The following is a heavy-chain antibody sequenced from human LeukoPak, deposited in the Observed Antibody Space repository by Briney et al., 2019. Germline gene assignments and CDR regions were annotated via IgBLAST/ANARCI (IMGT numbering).Heavy chain of an antibody. CDR1: GFTFSSYS. J-gene: IGHJ4*02. D-gene: IGHD4-17*01. Sequence: GGSLRLSCAASGFTFSSYSMNWVRQAPGKGLEWVSSISSSSSYIYYADSVKGRFTISRDNAKNSLYLQMNSLRAEDTAVYYCARGGYGDYVVAYWGQGTLVTVSS. CDR2: ISSSSSYI. CDR3: ARGGYGDYVVAY. V-gene: IGHV3-21*01.